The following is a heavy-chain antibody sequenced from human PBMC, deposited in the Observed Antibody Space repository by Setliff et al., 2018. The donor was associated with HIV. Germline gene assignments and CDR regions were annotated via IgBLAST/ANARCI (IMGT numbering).Heavy chain of an antibody. J-gene: IGHJ4*02. Sequence: PSETLSLTCTVSGGSISPYYWSWIRQPAGKGLEWIGRIYSSGSTNYNPSLRSRVTMSVDTSKNQISLKLSSVTAADTAVYSCARDSSGYYEYYFDYWGQGTLVTVSS. V-gene: IGHV4-4*07. CDR2: IYSSGST. CDR1: GGSISPYY. CDR3: ARDSSGYYEYYFDY. D-gene: IGHD3-22*01.